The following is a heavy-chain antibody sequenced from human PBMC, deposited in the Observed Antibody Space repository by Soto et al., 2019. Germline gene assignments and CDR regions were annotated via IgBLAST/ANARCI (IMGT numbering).Heavy chain of an antibody. J-gene: IGHJ6*02. V-gene: IGHV1-69*01. CDR1: GGTFSSYA. CDR2: IIPIFGTA. D-gene: IGHD6-13*01. CDR3: ARALYSSSWYGLYGMDV. Sequence: QVQLVQSGAEVKKPGSSVKVSCKASGGTFSSYAISWVRQAPGQGLEWMGGIIPIFGTANYGQKFQGRVTITADESTSTAYMDLSSLRSEDTAVYYCARALYSSSWYGLYGMDVWGQGTTVTVSS.